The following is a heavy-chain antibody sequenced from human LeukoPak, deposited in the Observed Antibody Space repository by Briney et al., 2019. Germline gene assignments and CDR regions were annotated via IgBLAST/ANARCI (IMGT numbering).Heavy chain of an antibody. V-gene: IGHV3-30-3*01. J-gene: IGHJ4*02. CDR3: ARDLGY. Sequence: GGSLRLSCAASGFTFSSYAMHWVRQAPGKGLEWVAVISYDGSNKYYADSVKGRFTISRDNSKNTLYLQMNSLRAEDTAVYYCARDLGYWGQGTLVTVSS. CDR2: ISYDGSNK. CDR1: GFTFSSYA.